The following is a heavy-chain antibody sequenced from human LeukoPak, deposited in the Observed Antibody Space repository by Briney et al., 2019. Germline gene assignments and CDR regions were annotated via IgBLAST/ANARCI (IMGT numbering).Heavy chain of an antibody. Sequence: PSETLSFTCTVSGGSISSYYWSWIRQPPGKGLEWIGYIYYSGSTNYNPSLKSRVTISVDMSKNQFSLKLSSVTAADTAVYYCALGGSGINFDYWGQGTLVTVSS. CDR2: IYYSGST. CDR3: ALGGSGINFDY. J-gene: IGHJ4*02. CDR1: GGSISSYY. D-gene: IGHD2-15*01. V-gene: IGHV4-59*01.